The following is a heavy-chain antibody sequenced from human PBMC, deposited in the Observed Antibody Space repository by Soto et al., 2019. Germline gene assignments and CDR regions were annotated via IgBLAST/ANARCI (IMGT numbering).Heavy chain of an antibody. J-gene: IGHJ6*02. Sequence: SETLSLTCAVYGGSFSGYYWSWIRQPPGKGLEWIGEINHSGSTNYNPSLKSRVTISVDTSKNQFSLKLSSVTAADTAVYYCARGREQLVAHYYGMDVWGQGTTVTVSS. CDR1: GGSFSGYY. D-gene: IGHD6-6*01. CDR3: ARGREQLVAHYYGMDV. CDR2: INHSGST. V-gene: IGHV4-34*01.